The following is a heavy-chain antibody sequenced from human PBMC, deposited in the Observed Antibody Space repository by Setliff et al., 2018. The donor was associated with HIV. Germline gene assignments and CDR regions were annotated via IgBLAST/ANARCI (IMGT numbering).Heavy chain of an antibody. Sequence: GSGPTLVNPSETLSLTCTVSGGSISSYYWSWIRQPPGKGLEWIGYIYYSGSTNYNPSLKSRVTISVDTSKNQFSLKLSSVTAADTAVYYCATGRLYYYMDVWGKGTTVTVSS. V-gene: IGHV4-59*01. D-gene: IGHD1-1*01. CDR1: GGSISSYY. CDR2: IYYSGST. J-gene: IGHJ6*03. CDR3: ATGRLYYYMDV.